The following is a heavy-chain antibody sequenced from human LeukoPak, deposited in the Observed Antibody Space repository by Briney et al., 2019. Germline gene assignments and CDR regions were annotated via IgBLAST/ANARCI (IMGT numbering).Heavy chain of an antibody. CDR3: AREITSGYSSSRYYFDY. J-gene: IGHJ4*02. D-gene: IGHD6-13*01. CDR1: GFTFSSYG. Sequence: PGRSLRLSCAASGFTFSSYGMHWVRQAPGKGLEWVAVIWYDGSNKYYADSVKGRFTISRDNSKDTLYLQMNSLRAEDTAVYYCAREITSGYSSSRYYFDYWGQGTLVTVSS. CDR2: IWYDGSNK. V-gene: IGHV3-33*01.